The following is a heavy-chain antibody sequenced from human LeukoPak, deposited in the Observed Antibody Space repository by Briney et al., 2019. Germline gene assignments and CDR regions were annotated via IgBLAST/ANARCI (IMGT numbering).Heavy chain of an antibody. CDR1: GYTFTGYY. J-gene: IGHJ3*02. Sequence: ASVKVSCKASGYTFTGYYTHWVRQAPGQGLEWMGWINPNSGGTNYAQKFQGRVTMTRDTSISTAYMELSRLRSDDTAVYYCASRAAMIPPGVDIWGQGTMVTVSS. CDR3: ASRAAMIPPGVDI. D-gene: IGHD3-22*01. CDR2: INPNSGGT. V-gene: IGHV1-2*02.